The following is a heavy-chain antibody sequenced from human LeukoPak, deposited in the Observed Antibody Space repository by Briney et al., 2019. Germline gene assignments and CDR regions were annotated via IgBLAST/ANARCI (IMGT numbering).Heavy chain of an antibody. J-gene: IGHJ4*02. D-gene: IGHD5-18*01. CDR3: ARDLSYEIDH. Sequence: GASVKVSCKASGGTFSSYAISWVRQAPGQGLEWMGRIIPIFGTANYAQKFQGRVTITTDESTSTAYMELSSLRSEDTAVYYCARDLSYEIDHWGQGTLVTVSS. CDR1: GGTFSSYA. CDR2: IIPIFGTA. V-gene: IGHV1-69*05.